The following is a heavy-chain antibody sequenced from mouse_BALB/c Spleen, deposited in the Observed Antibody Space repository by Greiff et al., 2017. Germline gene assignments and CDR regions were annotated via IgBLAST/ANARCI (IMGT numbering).Heavy chain of an antibody. V-gene: IGHV1-4*01. CDR1: GYTFTSYT. J-gene: IGHJ4*01. CDR2: INPSSGYT. Sequence: QVQLKESGAELARPGASVKMSCKASGYTFTSYTMHWVNQRPGQGLEWIGYINPSSGYTNYNQKFKDKATLTADKSSSTAYMQLSSLTSEDSAVFYCARYYGHVGAMDYWGQGTSVTVSS. D-gene: IGHD1-1*01. CDR3: ARYYGHVGAMDY.